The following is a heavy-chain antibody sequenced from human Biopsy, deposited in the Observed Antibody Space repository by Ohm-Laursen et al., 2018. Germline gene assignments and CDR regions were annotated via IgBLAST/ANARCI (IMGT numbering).Heavy chain of an antibody. D-gene: IGHD3-22*01. Sequence: TLSLTCTVSGGSISSDYWSWIRQTPGKGLEWIGYISYSGRTNYNPSLKGRVTLSIDTSKSLFSLMLSFVTAADTAVYYYARWTPEYDSSRYYLDAFDIWGQETKVTVSS. CDR3: ARWTPEYDSSRYYLDAFDI. CDR2: ISYSGRT. V-gene: IGHV4-59*12. CDR1: GGSISSDY. J-gene: IGHJ3*02.